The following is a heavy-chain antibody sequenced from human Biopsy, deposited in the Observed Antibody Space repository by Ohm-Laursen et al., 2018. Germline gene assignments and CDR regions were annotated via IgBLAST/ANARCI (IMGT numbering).Heavy chain of an antibody. CDR2: IRNT. D-gene: IGHD2-21*01. Sequence: SETLSLTCSVSGDSISSSTYYWGWIRQPPGKGLEWIGTIRNTYFRTSLKSRVTMSVDTSKNQFSLKLSSVTAADTGVYYCAQTRNDCGGFYFDYWGRGTLVTVSS. V-gene: IGHV4-39*01. CDR3: AQTRNDCGGFYFDY. CDR1: GDSISSSTYY. J-gene: IGHJ4*02.